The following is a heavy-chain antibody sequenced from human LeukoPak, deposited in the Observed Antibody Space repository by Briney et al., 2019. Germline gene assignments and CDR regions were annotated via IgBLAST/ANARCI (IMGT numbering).Heavy chain of an antibody. V-gene: IGHV3-33*06. CDR3: AKGVLSGMRYYYGMDV. J-gene: IGHJ6*04. CDR1: GFTFSSYG. CDR2: IWYDGSNK. Sequence: GRSLRLSCAASGFTFSSYGMHWVRQAPGKGLEWVAVIWYDGSNKYYADSVKGRFTISRDNSKNTLYLQMNSLRAEDTAVYYCAKGVLSGMRYYYGMDVWGKGTTVTVSS. D-gene: IGHD3-10*01.